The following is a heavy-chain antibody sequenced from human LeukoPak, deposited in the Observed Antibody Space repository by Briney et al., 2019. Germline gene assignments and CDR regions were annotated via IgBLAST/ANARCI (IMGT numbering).Heavy chain of an antibody. CDR2: INHSGST. CDR1: GGSFSGYY. V-gene: IGHV4-34*01. J-gene: IGHJ4*02. D-gene: IGHD6-13*01. CDR3: ARGVGSSSWWFDY. Sequence: SETLSLTCAVCGGSFSGYYWSWIRQPPGKGLEWIGEINHSGSTNYNPSLKSRVTISVDTSKNQFSLKLRSVTAADTAVYYCARGVGSSSWWFDYWGQGTLVTVSS.